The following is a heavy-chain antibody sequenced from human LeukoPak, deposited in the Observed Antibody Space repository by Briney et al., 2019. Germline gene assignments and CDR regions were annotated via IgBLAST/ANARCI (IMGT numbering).Heavy chain of an antibody. D-gene: IGHD6-19*01. CDR2: IVVGSGNT. CDR1: GFTFTRSA. CDR3: AARVDSSGYAFDI. J-gene: IGHJ3*02. Sequence: SVKVSCKASGFTFTRSAMQWVRQARGQRLEWIGWIVVGSGNTNYAQKFQERVTITRDMSTSTAYMELSSLRSEDTAVYYCAARVDSSGYAFDIWGQGTMVTVSS. V-gene: IGHV1-58*02.